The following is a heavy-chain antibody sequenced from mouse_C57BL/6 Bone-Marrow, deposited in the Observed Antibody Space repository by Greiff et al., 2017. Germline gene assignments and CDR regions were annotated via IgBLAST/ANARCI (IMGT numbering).Heavy chain of an antibody. CDR3: ARVAWFAY. CDR2: IHPSDSDT. J-gene: IGHJ3*01. D-gene: IGHD1-1*02. V-gene: IGHV1-74*01. CDR1: GYTFPSYW. Sequence: QVQLQQSGAELVKPGASVKVSCKASGYTFPSYWMHWVKQRPGQGLEWIGRIHPSDSDTNYNQKFKGKATLTVDKSSSTAYMQLSGLTSADSAVYYCARVAWFAYWGQGTLVTVSA.